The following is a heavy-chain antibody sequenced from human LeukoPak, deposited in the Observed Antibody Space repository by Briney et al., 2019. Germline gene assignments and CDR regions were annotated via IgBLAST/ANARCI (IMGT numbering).Heavy chain of an antibody. D-gene: IGHD3-10*02. Sequence: GGSLRLSCAASGFTFNSYGMHWVRQAPGKGLEWVAFIRYDGSNKYYGDSVKGRFTISRDNSKNTLYLQMNSLQAEDTAVYYCAKLSGGTIFYYYMDVWGEGTTVTVSS. V-gene: IGHV3-30*02. CDR2: IRYDGSNK. J-gene: IGHJ6*03. CDR3: AKLSGGTIFYYYMDV. CDR1: GFTFNSYG.